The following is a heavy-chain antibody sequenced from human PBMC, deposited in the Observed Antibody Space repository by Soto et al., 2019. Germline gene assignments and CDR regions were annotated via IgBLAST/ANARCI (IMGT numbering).Heavy chain of an antibody. CDR3: ARDGVGHTTFFGYFDY. J-gene: IGHJ4*02. V-gene: IGHV3-33*01. D-gene: IGHD1-26*01. Sequence: QVQLVESGGGVVQPGRSLRLSCAASGFTFSGLGMHWVRQAPGKGLEWVAVIRYDGSNIYYADAVKGRFTISRDNSKDTLYLQMTSLRAYDTAVYYCARDGVGHTTFFGYFDYWGQGTLVTVSS. CDR1: GFTFSGLG. CDR2: IRYDGSNI.